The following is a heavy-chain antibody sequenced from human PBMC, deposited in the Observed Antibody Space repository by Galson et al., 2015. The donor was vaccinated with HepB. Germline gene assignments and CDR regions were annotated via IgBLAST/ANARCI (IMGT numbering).Heavy chain of an antibody. D-gene: IGHD3-3*01. CDR3: TRGSYDFWSGYYTGHGDY. CDR1: GFTFGDYA. V-gene: IGHV3-49*03. CDR2: IRSKAYGGTT. J-gene: IGHJ4*02. Sequence: SLRLSCAASGFTFGDYAMSWFRQAPGKGLEWVGFIRSKAYGGTTEYAASVKGRFTISRDDSKSIAYLQMNSLKTEDTAVYYCTRGSYDFWSGYYTGHGDYWGQGTLVTVSS.